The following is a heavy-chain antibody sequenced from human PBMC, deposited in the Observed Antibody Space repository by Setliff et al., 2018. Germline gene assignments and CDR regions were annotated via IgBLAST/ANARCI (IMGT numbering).Heavy chain of an antibody. Sequence: SETLSLTCEVSGGFFSDYYWSWIRQSPGKGLEWLGDFNRTRKIDYSPSLKSRLTISVDTSKKQFSLHLNSVTAADTAMYYCAGGGRYCGGDCYQDDAFDIWGQGTRGTVSS. CDR3: AGGGRYCGGDCYQDDAFDI. D-gene: IGHD2-21*02. J-gene: IGHJ3*02. V-gene: IGHV4-34*01. CDR2: FNRTRKI. CDR1: GGFFSDYY.